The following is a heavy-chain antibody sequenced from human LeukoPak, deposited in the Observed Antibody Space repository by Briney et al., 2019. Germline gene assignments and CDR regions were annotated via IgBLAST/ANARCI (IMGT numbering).Heavy chain of an antibody. CDR1: GYTFTGYY. J-gene: IGHJ4*02. V-gene: IGHV1-2*02. Sequence: ASVKVSCKASGYTFTGYYMHWVRQAPGQGLEWMGWINPNNGGTNYAQKFQGRVTMTRDTSISTAYMELSRLRSDDTAVYYCARSSGPGGRLYVFDYWGQGTLVTVSS. CDR2: INPNNGGT. CDR3: ARSSGPGGRLYVFDY. D-gene: IGHD2-8*01.